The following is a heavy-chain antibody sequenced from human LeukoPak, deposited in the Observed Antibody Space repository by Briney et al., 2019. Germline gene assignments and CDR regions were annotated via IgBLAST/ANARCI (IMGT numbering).Heavy chain of an antibody. D-gene: IGHD2-15*01. Sequence: GGSLRLSCAASGFTFSSYAMSWVRQAPGKGLVWVSRINSDGRSTGHADSVKGRFTISRDNAKNTLYLQINSLRAEDTAVYYCARGSSVVGLDWGQGTLVTVSS. CDR3: ARGSSVVGLD. CDR1: GFTFSSYA. CDR2: INSDGRST. V-gene: IGHV3-74*01. J-gene: IGHJ4*02.